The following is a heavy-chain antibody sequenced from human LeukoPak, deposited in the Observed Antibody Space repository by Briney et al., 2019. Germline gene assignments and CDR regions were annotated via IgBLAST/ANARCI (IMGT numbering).Heavy chain of an antibody. CDR2: IKQDGSEK. Sequence: PGGSLRLSCAASGFTFSSYEMNWVRQAPGKGLEWVANIKQDGSEKYYVDSVKGRFTISRDNAKNSLYLQMNSLRAEDTAVYYCAGAFDYGDYYYYYYMDVWGKGTTVTVSS. D-gene: IGHD4-17*01. CDR1: GFTFSSYE. CDR3: AGAFDYGDYYYYYYMDV. V-gene: IGHV3-7*01. J-gene: IGHJ6*03.